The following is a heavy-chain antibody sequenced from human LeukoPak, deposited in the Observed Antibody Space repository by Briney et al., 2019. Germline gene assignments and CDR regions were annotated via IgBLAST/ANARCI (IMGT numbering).Heavy chain of an antibody. Sequence: GGSLRLSCAASGSTFSSYAMSWVRQAPGKGLEWVSAVSGDGGGTYYTDSVKGRFTISRDNSKNTLYLQMNSLRAEDTAVYYCAKHLHSSGWSYFDYWGQGTLVTVSS. J-gene: IGHJ4*02. CDR1: GSTFSSYA. D-gene: IGHD6-19*01. CDR3: AKHLHSSGWSYFDY. CDR2: VSGDGGGT. V-gene: IGHV3-23*01.